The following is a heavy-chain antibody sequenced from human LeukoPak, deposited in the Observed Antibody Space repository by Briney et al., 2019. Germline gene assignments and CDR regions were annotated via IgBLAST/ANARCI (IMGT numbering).Heavy chain of an antibody. CDR3: ARQGGVLSADKAAAVTGNWFDP. Sequence: SETLSLTCTVSGGSISSSSYYWGWIRQPPGKGLEWIGSIYYSGSTYYNPSLKSRVTISVDTSKNQFSLKLSSVTAADTAVYYCARQGGVLSADKAAAVTGNWFDPWGQGTLVTVSS. CDR1: GGSISSSSYY. D-gene: IGHD6-13*01. J-gene: IGHJ5*02. V-gene: IGHV4-39*07. CDR2: IYYSGST.